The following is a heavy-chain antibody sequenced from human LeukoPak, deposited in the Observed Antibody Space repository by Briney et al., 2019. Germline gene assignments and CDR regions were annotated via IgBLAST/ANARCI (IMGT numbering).Heavy chain of an antibody. Sequence: SETLSLTCTVSGGSISSYYWSWIRQPPGKGLEWIGYIYYSGSTYYNPSLKSRVTISVDTSKNQFSLQLSSVTAADTAVYFCARRTRWVGESITYYGVDVWGQGTTVTVSS. D-gene: IGHD3-10*01. J-gene: IGHJ6*02. CDR3: ARRTRWVGESITYYGVDV. V-gene: IGHV4-59*06. CDR1: GGSISSYY. CDR2: IYYSGST.